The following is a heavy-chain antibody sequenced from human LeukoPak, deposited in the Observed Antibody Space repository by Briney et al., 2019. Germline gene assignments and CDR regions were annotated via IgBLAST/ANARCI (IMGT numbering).Heavy chain of an antibody. D-gene: IGHD5-24*01. V-gene: IGHV3-53*01. Sequence: GGSLRLSCAASGFTFSSYAMSWVRQAPGKGLEWVSVIYSGGSTYYADSVKGRFTISRDNSESTLYLQMNSLRAEDTAVYYCARDPTATIRFGYWGQGTLVAVSS. J-gene: IGHJ4*02. CDR1: GFTFSSYA. CDR2: IYSGGST. CDR3: ARDPTATIRFGY.